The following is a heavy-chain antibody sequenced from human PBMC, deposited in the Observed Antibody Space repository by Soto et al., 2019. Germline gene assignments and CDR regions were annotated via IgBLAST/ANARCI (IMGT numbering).Heavy chain of an antibody. D-gene: IGHD3-3*01. Sequence: ASVKVSCKASGFTFTSSAVQWVRQARGQRLEWIGWIVVGSGNTNYAQKFRERVTITRDMSTSTAYMELSSLRSEDTAVYYCAADYDFWSGYLYGMAVWGQGTTVTVSS. J-gene: IGHJ6*02. CDR3: AADYDFWSGYLYGMAV. CDR2: IVVGSGNT. V-gene: IGHV1-58*01. CDR1: GFTFTSSA.